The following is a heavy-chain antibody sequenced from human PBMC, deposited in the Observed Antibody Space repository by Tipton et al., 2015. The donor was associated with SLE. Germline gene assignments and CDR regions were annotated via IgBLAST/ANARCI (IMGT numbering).Heavy chain of an antibody. CDR3: ARDSSDTSSGRMHWFFEV. CDR2: INPTGDYT. D-gene: IGHD6-6*01. CDR1: GYTFTRHW. Sequence: QVQLVQSGAEVKKPGASVKISCKASGYTFTRHWMHWVRQAPGQGLEWMGIINPTGDYTSYAQKFQGRVTMTRDTATSTDYMEFSGLRSDATAVYYCARDSSDTSSGRMHWFFEVWGRGSLVTVSS. J-gene: IGHJ2*01. V-gene: IGHV1-46*01.